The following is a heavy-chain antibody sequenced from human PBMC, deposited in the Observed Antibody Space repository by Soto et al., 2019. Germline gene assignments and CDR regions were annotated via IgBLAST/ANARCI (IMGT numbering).Heavy chain of an antibody. J-gene: IGHJ5*02. CDR1: GYTFTSYG. Sequence: ASVKVSCKASGYTFTSYGISWVRQAPGQGLEWMGWSSGYNGNTNYAQKLQGRVTMTTDTFTSTAYMELRSLRSGDTAVYYCARDKGAYCGGDCYSTWFDPWGQGTLVT. CDR3: ARDKGAYCGGDCYSTWFDP. V-gene: IGHV1-18*01. CDR2: SSGYNGNT. D-gene: IGHD2-21*02.